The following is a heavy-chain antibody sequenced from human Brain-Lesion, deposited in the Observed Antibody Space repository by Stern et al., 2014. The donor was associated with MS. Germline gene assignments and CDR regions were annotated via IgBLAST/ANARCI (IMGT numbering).Heavy chain of an antibody. J-gene: IGHJ4*02. CDR3: ARGARYSDSSGYYFYFDY. V-gene: IGHV4-31*03. CDR1: GGTINSGGYY. D-gene: IGHD3-22*01. CDR2: IYYTGSA. Sequence: VQLLESGPGLVKPSQTLPLTCTASGGTINSGGYYWSWLRQDPGKGLEWIGYIYYTGSAYYDPSLKSRLSMSIDTSKNQFSLNLNSVTAADTAVYYCARGARYSDSSGYYFYFDYWGRGTRATVPS.